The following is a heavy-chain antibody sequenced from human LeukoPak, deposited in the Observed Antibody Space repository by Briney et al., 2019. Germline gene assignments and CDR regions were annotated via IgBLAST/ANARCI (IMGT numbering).Heavy chain of an antibody. Sequence: ASVKVSCKASGYTFTGYYMHWVRQAPGQGLEWMGWINPNRGGTNYAQKFQGRVTMTRDTSISTAYMELSRLRSDDTAVYYCASQVYDSSGYGLFDYWGQGTLVTVSS. CDR3: ASQVYDSSGYGLFDY. V-gene: IGHV1-2*02. CDR1: GYTFTGYY. J-gene: IGHJ4*02. D-gene: IGHD3-22*01. CDR2: INPNRGGT.